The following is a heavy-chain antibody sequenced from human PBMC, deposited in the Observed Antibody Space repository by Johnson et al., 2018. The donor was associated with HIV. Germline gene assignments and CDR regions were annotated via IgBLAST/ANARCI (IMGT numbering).Heavy chain of an antibody. V-gene: IGHV3-30-3*01. J-gene: IGHJ3*02. CDR1: GFTFSSYA. Sequence: QVQLVESGGGVVQPGRSLRLSCAASGFTFSSYAMHWVRQAPGKGLEWVAVISYDGSNKYYADSVKGRFTISRDNSKNTLYLQMNSLTAEDTAVYYCAREQGQQLVPDAFDIWGQGTMVTVSS. D-gene: IGHD6-13*01. CDR3: AREQGQQLVPDAFDI. CDR2: ISYDGSNK.